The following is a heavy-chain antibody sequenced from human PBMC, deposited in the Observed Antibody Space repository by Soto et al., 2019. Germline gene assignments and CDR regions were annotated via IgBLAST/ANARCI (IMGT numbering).Heavy chain of an antibody. V-gene: IGHV4-31*03. CDR2: ISYGGST. D-gene: IGHD5-18*01. J-gene: IGHJ4*02. Sequence: QVQLQESGPGLVKPSQTLSLTSTVSGGSINSGGYCWSWLRQHPGKGLDWIGCISYGGSTSYNPSLQSRVTISVDTSKNQFSLKLTSLTAADTSVYYCSRGILVWGQGAMITVAS. CDR1: GGSINSGGYC. CDR3: SRGILV.